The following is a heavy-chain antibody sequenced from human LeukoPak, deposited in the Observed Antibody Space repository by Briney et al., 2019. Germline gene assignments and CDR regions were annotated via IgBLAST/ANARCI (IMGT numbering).Heavy chain of an antibody. V-gene: IGHV3-23*01. CDR3: ASSGFCSGGSCSLRYWYFDL. Sequence: GGSLRLSCAASGFTFGNYAMSWVRQAPGKGLEWVSSISGSGDSTYYADSVKGRFTLSRDNSKGTLYLQMNNLRAEDTAVYYCASSGFCSGGSCSLRYWYFDLWGRGTLVTVSS. D-gene: IGHD2-15*01. J-gene: IGHJ2*01. CDR2: ISGSGDST. CDR1: GFTFGNYA.